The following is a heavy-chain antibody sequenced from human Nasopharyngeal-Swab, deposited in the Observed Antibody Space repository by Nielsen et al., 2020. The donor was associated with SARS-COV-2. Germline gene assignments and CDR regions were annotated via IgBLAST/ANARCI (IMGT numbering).Heavy chain of an antibody. D-gene: IGHD5-12*01. CDR2: IYSGGST. J-gene: IGHJ6*03. Sequence: LTLTCTFSGFSLSTSGMCVSWVRQAPGKGLEWVSVIYSGGSTYYADSVKGRFTISRHNSKNTLYLQMNSLRAEDTAVYYCATRRGYSGYDYYYYMDVWGKGTTVTVSS. CDR3: ATRRGYSGYDYYYYMDV. CDR1: GFSLSTSGMC. V-gene: IGHV3-53*04.